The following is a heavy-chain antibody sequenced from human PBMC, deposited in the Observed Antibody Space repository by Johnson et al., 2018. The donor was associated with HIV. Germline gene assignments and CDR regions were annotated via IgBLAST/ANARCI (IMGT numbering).Heavy chain of an antibody. V-gene: IGHV3-15*01. D-gene: IGHD3-3*01. CDR3: TTNFWSGFYPDAFDI. J-gene: IGHJ3*02. CDR2: IKSKSDGGTT. CDR1: GFTFSDYY. Sequence: MLLVESGGGLVKPGGSLRLSCAASGFTFSDYYMSWIRQAPGKGLAWVGRIKSKSDGGTTDYAAPVRGSSSISRDDSETTVYLQMNSLKIEDTAVYYCTTNFWSGFYPDAFDIWGQGTMVTVSS.